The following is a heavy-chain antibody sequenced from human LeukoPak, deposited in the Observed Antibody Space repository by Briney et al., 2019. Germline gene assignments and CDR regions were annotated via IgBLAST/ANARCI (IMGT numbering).Heavy chain of an antibody. D-gene: IGHD6-19*01. V-gene: IGHV1-46*01. J-gene: IGHJ4*02. CDR3: ARGIVSSGWYIATYGY. Sequence: ASVKVSCKASGCAFTSYYMHWVRQAPGQGLEWMGIINPSGGSTSYAQKFQGRVTMTRDTSTSTVYMELSSLRSEDTAVYYCARGIVSSGWYIATYGYWGQGTLVTVSS. CDR2: INPSGGST. CDR1: GCAFTSYY.